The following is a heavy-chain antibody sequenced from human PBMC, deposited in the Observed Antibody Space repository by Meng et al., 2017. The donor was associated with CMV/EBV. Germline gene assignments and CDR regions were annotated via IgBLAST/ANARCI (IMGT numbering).Heavy chain of an antibody. Sequence: KGSGSTFTSSEINWVRQATGQGLERMGWMNPNSGNTGYAQKFQGRVTMTRNTSISTAYMELSSLRSEDTAVYYCASLPVYGDYVRDYWGQGTLVTVSS. CDR2: MNPNSGNT. J-gene: IGHJ4*02. CDR3: ASLPVYGDYVRDY. D-gene: IGHD4-17*01. V-gene: IGHV1-8*01. CDR1: GSTFTSSE.